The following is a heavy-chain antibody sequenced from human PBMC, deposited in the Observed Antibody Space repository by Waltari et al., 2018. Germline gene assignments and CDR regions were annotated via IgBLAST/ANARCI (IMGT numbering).Heavy chain of an antibody. J-gene: IGHJ4*02. Sequence: QLQLRESGPGLVKPSGTLSLTCTVSGDSMTSNSWWSWVRQPPGKGLEWIGQGHRSGRTNYNPSRESRVSVSLDTATNQFSLRVTSTTAADTAVYYCARDRGRGLYLDSWGQGTLVTVSP. V-gene: IGHV4-4*02. CDR1: GDSMTSNSW. D-gene: IGHD2-15*01. CDR2: GHRSGRT. CDR3: ARDRGRGLYLDS.